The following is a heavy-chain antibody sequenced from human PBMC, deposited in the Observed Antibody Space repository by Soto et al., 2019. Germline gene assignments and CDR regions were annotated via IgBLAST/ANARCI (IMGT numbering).Heavy chain of an antibody. CDR2: IYYSGST. CDR1: GGSISSGGYY. CDR3: ARVLTYGTNGVFDY. Sequence: SETLSLTCTVAGGSISSGGYYWSWIRQHPGKGLEWIGYIYYSGSTYYNPSLKSRVTISVDTSKNQFSLKLSSVTAADTAVYYCARVLTYGTNGVFDYWGQGTLVTVSS. V-gene: IGHV4-31*03. J-gene: IGHJ4*02. D-gene: IGHD2-8*01.